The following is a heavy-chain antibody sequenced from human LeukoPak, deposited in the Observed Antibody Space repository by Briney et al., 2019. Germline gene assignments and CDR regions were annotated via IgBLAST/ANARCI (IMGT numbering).Heavy chain of an antibody. D-gene: IGHD1-26*01. CDR1: GHSISSGHY. V-gene: IGHV4-38-2*02. CDR2: IYLSGTT. J-gene: IGHJ4*02. Sequence: RTSETLSLTCSVSGHSISSGHYWGWIRQTPGKGLEWIGSIYLSGTTYYNPSLKSRVTISVDTSKNQFSLKVTSVTAADTAVYYCVRHGGGGESYPRVFDLWGQGTQVTVSS. CDR3: VRHGGGGESYPRVFDL.